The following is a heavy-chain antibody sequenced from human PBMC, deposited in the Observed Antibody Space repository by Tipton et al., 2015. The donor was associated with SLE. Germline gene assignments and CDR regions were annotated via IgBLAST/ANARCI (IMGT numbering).Heavy chain of an antibody. Sequence: TLSLTCTVSGGSISSYYWSWIRQPPGKGLEWIGYIYYSGSTNYNPSLKSRVTISVDTSKNQFSLKLSSVTAADTALYYCARGIPLWGALHGFFYLWGRCTLVTVSS. CDR3: ARGIPLWGALHGFFYL. CDR1: GGSISSYY. J-gene: IGHJ2*01. V-gene: IGHV4-59*01. CDR2: IYYSGST. D-gene: IGHD5-18*01.